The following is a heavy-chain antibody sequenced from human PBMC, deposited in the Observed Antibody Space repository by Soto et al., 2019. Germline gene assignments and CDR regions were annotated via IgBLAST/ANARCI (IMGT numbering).Heavy chain of an antibody. V-gene: IGHV2-5*02. D-gene: IGHD3-10*01. CDR3: AHSQRGPGDF. CDR2: IYWDDDK. CDR1: GFSLSTTGVA. J-gene: IGHJ4*02. Sequence: QITLKESGPTLVRPTQTLTLTCTFSGFSLSTTGVAVAWIRQPPGEALEWLALIYWDDDKRYNSSLKSRLTITKDTARDQVVLAMTNMDPMDTATYFCAHSQRGPGDFWGPGILVTVSS.